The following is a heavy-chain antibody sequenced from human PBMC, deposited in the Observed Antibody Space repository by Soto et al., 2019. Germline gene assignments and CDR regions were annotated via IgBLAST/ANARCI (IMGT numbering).Heavy chain of an antibody. Sequence: PSETLSLTCAVSGGSISSSNWWSWVRQPPGKGLEWIGEIYHSGSTNYNPSLKSRVTISVDKSKNQFSLKLSSVTAADTAVYYCARGRSYYDFWSGFSSALGNYGMDVWGQGTTVTVSS. CDR1: GGSISSSNW. V-gene: IGHV4-4*02. J-gene: IGHJ6*02. D-gene: IGHD3-3*01. CDR2: IYHSGST. CDR3: ARGRSYYDFWSGFSSALGNYGMDV.